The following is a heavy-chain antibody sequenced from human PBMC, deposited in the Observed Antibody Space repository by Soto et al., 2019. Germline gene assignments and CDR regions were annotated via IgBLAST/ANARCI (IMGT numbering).Heavy chain of an antibody. V-gene: IGHV4-59*01. CDR3: AGFPVTKNY. D-gene: IGHD3-3*01. CDR2: IYCSGNA. CDR1: GGSISSYY. Sequence: QVQLQESGPGLVKPSETLSLTCTISGGSISSYYWTWIRQSPGKGLEYIGYIYCSGNAYYNPSLRGRLTISVDPSKKQVSLNLSSVTAADTDVYFCAGFPVTKNYWGQGILVTVSS. J-gene: IGHJ4*02.